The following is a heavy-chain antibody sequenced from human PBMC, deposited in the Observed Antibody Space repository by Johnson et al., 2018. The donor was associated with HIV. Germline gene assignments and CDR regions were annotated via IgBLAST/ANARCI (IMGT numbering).Heavy chain of an antibody. D-gene: IGHD1-26*01. Sequence: QVQLVESGGGLVKPGGSLRLSCAASGFTFHDSYMSWIRQAPGKGLQWVAVISYDGSNKYFADSVKGRFTISRDNSKNTLYLQMNSLRAEDTAVYYCARERGEGGSYYSFRRDAFDIWGQGTMVTVSS. J-gene: IGHJ3*02. CDR3: ARERGEGGSYYSFRRDAFDI. V-gene: IGHV3-30*04. CDR2: ISYDGSNK. CDR1: GFTFHDSY.